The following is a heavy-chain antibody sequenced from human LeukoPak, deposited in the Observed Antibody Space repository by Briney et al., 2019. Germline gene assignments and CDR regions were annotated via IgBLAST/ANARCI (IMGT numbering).Heavy chain of an antibody. CDR3: ARGSPPGGSGSYYNWFDP. D-gene: IGHD3-10*01. V-gene: IGHV4-59*01. Sequence: LETLSLTCTVSGGSISSYYWSWIRQPPGKGLEWIGYIYYSGSTNYNPSLKSRVTISVDTSKNQFSLKLSSVTAADTAVYYCARGSPPGGSGSYYNWFDPWGQGTLLTVSS. CDR2: IYYSGST. CDR1: GGSISSYY. J-gene: IGHJ5*02.